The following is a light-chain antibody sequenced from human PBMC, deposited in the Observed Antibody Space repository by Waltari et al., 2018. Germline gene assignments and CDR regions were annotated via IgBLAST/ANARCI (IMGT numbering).Light chain of an antibody. Sequence: ESVMTQSPATLSVSPGETATLSYRASQSASTNLAWYQQKAGQAPRLLIYDASIRATGVPARFSGSGAGTEFTLTITGLQSEDFAVYYCQQYNNWLYTFGQGTKLEIK. V-gene: IGKV3-15*01. CDR1: QSASTN. CDR3: QQYNNWLYT. J-gene: IGKJ2*01. CDR2: DAS.